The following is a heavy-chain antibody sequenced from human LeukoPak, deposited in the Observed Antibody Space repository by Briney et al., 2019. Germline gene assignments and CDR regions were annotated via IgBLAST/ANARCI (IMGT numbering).Heavy chain of an antibody. CDR1: GGSISSYY. J-gene: IGHJ3*02. D-gene: IGHD3-10*01. CDR3: ARLLWFGELLRAFDI. CDR2: IYYSGST. Sequence: SETLSLTCTVSGGSISSYYWSWIRQPPGKGLEWIGYIYYSGSTNYNPSLKSRVTISVDTSKNQFSLKLSSVTAADTAVYYCARLLWFGELLRAFDIWGQGTMVTVSS. V-gene: IGHV4-59*08.